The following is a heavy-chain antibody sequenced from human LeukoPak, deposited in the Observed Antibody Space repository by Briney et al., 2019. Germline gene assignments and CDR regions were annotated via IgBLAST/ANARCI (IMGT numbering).Heavy chain of an antibody. CDR3: ARHSIAVTDDC. Sequence: PSETLSLTCTVSGGSISSRSYYWGWIRQPPGKGLEWIGSIYYSGNTYYNPSLKRRVSISVDTSRNQFSLRLSSVTAADTAIYYCARHSIAVTDDCWGQGTLVTVSS. J-gene: IGHJ4*02. CDR2: IYYSGNT. CDR1: GGSISSRSYY. V-gene: IGHV4-39*01. D-gene: IGHD6-19*01.